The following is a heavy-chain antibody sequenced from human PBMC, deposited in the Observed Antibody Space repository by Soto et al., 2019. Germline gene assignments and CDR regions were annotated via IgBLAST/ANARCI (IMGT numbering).Heavy chain of an antibody. CDR1: GYTFTSYA. Sequence: ASVKVSCKASGYTFTSYAMHWVRQAPGQRLEWMGWINAGNGNTKYSQKFQGRGTITRDTSASTAYMELSSLRSEDTAVYYCARAGTTVVTPLTYYFDYWGQGTLVTVSS. V-gene: IGHV1-3*01. J-gene: IGHJ4*02. CDR3: ARAGTTVVTPLTYYFDY. D-gene: IGHD4-17*01. CDR2: INAGNGNT.